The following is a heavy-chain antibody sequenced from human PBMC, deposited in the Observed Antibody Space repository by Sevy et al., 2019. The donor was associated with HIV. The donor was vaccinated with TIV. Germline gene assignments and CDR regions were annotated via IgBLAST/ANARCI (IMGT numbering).Heavy chain of an antibody. CDR1: GFTFSSYA. V-gene: IGHV3-30*04. J-gene: IGHJ3*02. CDR2: ISYDGSNK. Sequence: GGSLRLSCAASGFTFSSYAMHWVRQAPGKGLEWVAVISYDGSNKYYADAVKGRFTISRDNSKNTLYLQMNSLRAEDTAVYYCARDLADAFDIWGQGTMVTVSS. CDR3: ARDLADAFDI.